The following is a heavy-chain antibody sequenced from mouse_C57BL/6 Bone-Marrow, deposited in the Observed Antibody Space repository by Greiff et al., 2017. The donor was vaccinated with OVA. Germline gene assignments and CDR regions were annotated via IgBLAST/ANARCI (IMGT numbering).Heavy chain of an antibody. CDR1: GYAFSSYW. CDR2: IYPGDGDT. CDR3: ARADYSNYGDY. J-gene: IGHJ2*01. D-gene: IGHD2-5*01. Sequence: VKLVESGAELVKPGASVKISCKASGYAFSSYWMNWVKQRPGKGLEWIGQIYPGDGDTNYNGKFKGKATLTADKSSSTAYMQLSSLTSEDSAVYFCARADYSNYGDYWGQGTTLTVSS. V-gene: IGHV1-80*01.